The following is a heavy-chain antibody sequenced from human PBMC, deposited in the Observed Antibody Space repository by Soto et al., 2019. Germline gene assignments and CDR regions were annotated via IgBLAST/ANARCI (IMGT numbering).Heavy chain of an antibody. CDR1: GFTFSSYS. V-gene: IGHV3-48*01. Sequence: EVQLVESGGGLVQPGGSLRLSCAASGFTFSSYSMNWVRQAPGKGLEWVSYISSSSSTIYYADSVKGRFTISRDNAKNSLYLQMNSLRAEDTAVHYCATDLPTGDLRYLGQGTLVTVSS. D-gene: IGHD7-27*01. CDR3: ATDLPTGDLRY. CDR2: ISSSSSTI. J-gene: IGHJ4*02.